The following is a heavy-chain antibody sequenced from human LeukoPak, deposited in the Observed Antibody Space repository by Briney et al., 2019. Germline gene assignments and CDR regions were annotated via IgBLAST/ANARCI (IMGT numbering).Heavy chain of an antibody. Sequence: ASVRVSCKASGYTFTGYYMHWVRQAPGQGLEWRGWINPNSGGTNYAQKFQGRVTMTRDTSISTAYMELSRLRSDGTAVYYCARPGWGSYEGNWFDPWGQGTLVTVSS. V-gene: IGHV1-2*02. J-gene: IGHJ5*02. CDR2: INPNSGGT. CDR1: GYTFTGYY. D-gene: IGHD1-26*01. CDR3: ARPGWGSYEGNWFDP.